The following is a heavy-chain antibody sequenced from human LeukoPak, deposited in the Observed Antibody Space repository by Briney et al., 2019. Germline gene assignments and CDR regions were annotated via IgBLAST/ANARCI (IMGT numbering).Heavy chain of an antibody. V-gene: IGHV1-46*01. CDR2: INPSGGST. Sequence: GASVKVSCKASGYTFTSYYMHWVRQPPGQGLEWVGIINPSGGSTSYAQKFQGRVTMTRDTSTSTVYMELSSLRSEDTDVYYCARDHGDYVWGSYRYKTSPFDYWGQGTLVTVSS. J-gene: IGHJ4*02. CDR1: GYTFTSYY. CDR3: ARDHGDYVWGSYRYKTSPFDY. D-gene: IGHD3-16*02.